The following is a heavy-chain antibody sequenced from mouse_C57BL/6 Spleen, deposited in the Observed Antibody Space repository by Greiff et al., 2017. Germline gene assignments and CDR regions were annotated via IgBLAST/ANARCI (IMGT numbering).Heavy chain of an antibody. Sequence: EVKLQESGPGLVKPSQSLSLTCSVTGYSITSGYYWNWIRQFPGNKLEWMGYISYDGSNNYNPSLKNRISITRDTSKNQFFLKLNSVTTEDTATYYCARMANWFFDYWGQGTTLTVSS. V-gene: IGHV3-6*01. CDR2: ISYDGSN. D-gene: IGHD4-1*01. J-gene: IGHJ2*01. CDR1: GYSITSGYY. CDR3: ARMANWFFDY.